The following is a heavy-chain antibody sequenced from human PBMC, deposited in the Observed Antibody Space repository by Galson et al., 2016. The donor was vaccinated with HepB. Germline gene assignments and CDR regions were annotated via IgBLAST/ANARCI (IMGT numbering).Heavy chain of an antibody. V-gene: IGHV3-9*01. Sequence: SLRLSCAASGFTFSDYVMHWVRQLPGKGLEWVSCVNWNSATLAYADSVRGRFTISRDNAENSLYLQMNSLRAEDTALYYCAKGQTNWASFDSWGQGTLVTVSS. CDR1: GFTFSDYV. D-gene: IGHD7-27*01. CDR3: AKGQTNWASFDS. CDR2: VNWNSATL. J-gene: IGHJ4*02.